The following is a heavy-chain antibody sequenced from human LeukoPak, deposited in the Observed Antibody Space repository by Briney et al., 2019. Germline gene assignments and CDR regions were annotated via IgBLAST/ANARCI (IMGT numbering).Heavy chain of an antibody. V-gene: IGHV3-7*01. CDR3: ARETTMVRGVIGY. CDR1: GFTSSSYW. J-gene: IGHJ4*02. D-gene: IGHD3-10*01. Sequence: GGSLRLSCAASGFTSSSYWMSWVRQAPGKGLEWVANIKEDGSEKYYVDSVKGRFTISRDNAKNSLYLQMNSLRAEDTAVYYCARETTMVRGVIGYWGQGTLVTVSS. CDR2: IKEDGSEK.